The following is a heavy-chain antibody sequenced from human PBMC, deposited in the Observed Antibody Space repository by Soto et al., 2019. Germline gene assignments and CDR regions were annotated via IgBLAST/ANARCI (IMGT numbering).Heavy chain of an antibody. Sequence: SETLSLTCTVSGDSIGNYYWSWIRQPAGKGLEWIGRIYSSGSTNYSPSLKSRVSMSVDTSKNQFSLNLTSLTAADTAVYYCARHGYSSSWSLPYYFDYWGQGTLVTVSS. CDR2: IYSSGST. J-gene: IGHJ4*02. V-gene: IGHV4-4*07. CDR1: GDSIGNYY. CDR3: ARHGYSSSWSLPYYFDY. D-gene: IGHD6-13*01.